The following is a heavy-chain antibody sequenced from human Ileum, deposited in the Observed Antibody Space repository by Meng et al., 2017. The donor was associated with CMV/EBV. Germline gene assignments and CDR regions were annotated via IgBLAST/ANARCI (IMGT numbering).Heavy chain of an antibody. CDR1: GFTFDDYT. Sequence: EGSLRLSCAASGFTFDDYTMHWVRQAPGKGLEWVSLISWDGGSTYYADSVKGRFTISRDNSKNSLYLQMNSLRTEDTALYYCAKGGGYSGYDYFDYWGQGTLVTVSS. J-gene: IGHJ4*02. CDR2: ISWDGGST. CDR3: AKGGGYSGYDYFDY. D-gene: IGHD5-12*01. V-gene: IGHV3-43*01.